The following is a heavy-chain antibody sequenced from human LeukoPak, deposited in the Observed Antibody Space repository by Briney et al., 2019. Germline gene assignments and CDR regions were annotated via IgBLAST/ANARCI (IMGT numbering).Heavy chain of an antibody. CDR3: ARHGDYYGSGSRY. Sequence: SETLSLTCTVSGGSFRNYYWSWIRQPPGKGLEWIGYIYYSGSTNYNPSLKSRVTISVDTSKNQFSLKLSSVTAADTAVYYCARHGDYYGSGSRYWGQGTLVTVSS. CDR2: IYYSGST. J-gene: IGHJ4*02. CDR1: GGSFRNYY. V-gene: IGHV4-59*08. D-gene: IGHD3-10*01.